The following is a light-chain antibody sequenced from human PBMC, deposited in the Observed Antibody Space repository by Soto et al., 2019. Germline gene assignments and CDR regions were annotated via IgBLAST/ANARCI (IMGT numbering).Light chain of an antibody. Sequence: EIVLTRSPGTLSLSPGERATLSCRASQSVSSSYLAWYQQKPGQAPRLLIYGASSRATGIPDRCSGSGSGTDFTLTISRLEPEDFAVYYCHHRFNWPWTFGQGTKVDIK. CDR1: QSVSSSY. CDR2: GAS. V-gene: IGKV3D-20*02. J-gene: IGKJ1*01. CDR3: HHRFNWPWT.